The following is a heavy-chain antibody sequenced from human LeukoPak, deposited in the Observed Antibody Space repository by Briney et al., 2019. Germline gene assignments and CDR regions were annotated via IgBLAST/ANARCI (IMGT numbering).Heavy chain of an antibody. Sequence: GESLRLSCAAFSGFAMSWVGQAPGKGLEWVSAINGRGDDTYYPDSVKGRFTISRDNSNNTLYRQMNSLRAEDTAVYYCAKGHRSSSSFFDSWGQGILVTVSS. D-gene: IGHD6-19*01. CDR1: SGFA. CDR3: AKGHRSSSSFFDS. J-gene: IGHJ4*02. CDR2: INGRGDDT. V-gene: IGHV3-23*01.